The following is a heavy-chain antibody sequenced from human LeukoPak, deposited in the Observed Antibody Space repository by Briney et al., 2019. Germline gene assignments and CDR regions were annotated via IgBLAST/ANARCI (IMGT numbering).Heavy chain of an antibody. Sequence: TSETLSLTCTVSGGSMSSDYWCWIRQSPGMGLEWIGYFKHDGSTGYNPSLKSRATISVDRSKNLFSLKVNSVTAADTAVYYCATVDVEGDIDYWGQGTLVTVSS. J-gene: IGHJ4*02. CDR1: GGSMSSDY. V-gene: IGHV4-59*01. CDR3: ATVDVEGDIDY. D-gene: IGHD2-21*02. CDR2: FKHDGST.